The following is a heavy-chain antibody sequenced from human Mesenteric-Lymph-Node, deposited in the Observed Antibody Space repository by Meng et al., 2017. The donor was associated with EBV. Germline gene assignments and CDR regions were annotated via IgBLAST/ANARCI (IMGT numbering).Heavy chain of an antibody. J-gene: IGHJ4*02. V-gene: IGHV2-5*02. Sequence: QITLKESGPTLVKPXXXXTXTXTFXGFSLSTSGVGVGWIRQPPGKALEWLALIYWDDDKRYSPSLKSRLTITKDTSKNQVVLTMTNMDPVDTATYYCAHSYYYDSSGYYYDRYYFDYWGQGTLVTVSS. CDR3: AHSYYYDSSGYYYDRYYFDY. CDR2: IYWDDDK. D-gene: IGHD3-22*01. CDR1: GFSLSTSGVG.